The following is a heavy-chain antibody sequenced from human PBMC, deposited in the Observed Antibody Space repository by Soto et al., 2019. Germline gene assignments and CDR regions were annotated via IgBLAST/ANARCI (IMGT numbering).Heavy chain of an antibody. J-gene: IGHJ6*02. Sequence: GASVKGSCKVSGYTLTELSMHWVRQAPGKGLEWMGGFDPEDGETIYAQKFQGRVTMTEDTSTDTAYMELSSLRSEDTAVYYCATAPDSSSWYLGYYYYYGMDVWGQGTTVTVSS. D-gene: IGHD6-13*01. CDR2: FDPEDGET. V-gene: IGHV1-24*01. CDR3: ATAPDSSSWYLGYYYYYGMDV. CDR1: GYTLTELS.